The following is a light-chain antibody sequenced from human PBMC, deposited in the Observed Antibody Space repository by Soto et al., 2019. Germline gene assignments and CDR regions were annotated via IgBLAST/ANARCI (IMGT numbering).Light chain of an antibody. J-gene: IGLJ1*01. V-gene: IGLV2-14*01. CDR2: EVS. CDR1: SSDIGAYNY. CDR3: FSFTTDWTHV. Sequence: QSALTQPASVSGSRGQSITISCTGSSSDIGAYNYVSWFQQYPGKAPKLIISEVSNRPSGVSNRFSGSKSGTAASLTISGLQTEDEADYFCFSFTTDWTHVFGTGTKV.